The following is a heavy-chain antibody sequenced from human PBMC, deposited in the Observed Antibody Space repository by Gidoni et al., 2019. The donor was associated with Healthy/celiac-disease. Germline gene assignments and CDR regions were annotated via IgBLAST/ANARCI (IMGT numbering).Heavy chain of an antibody. D-gene: IGHD3-9*01. J-gene: IGHJ4*02. CDR1: GFSLSTSGMC. Sequence: QVTLRESGHALVKPTQTLTLTCTFSGFSLSTSGMCVSWIRQPPGKALEWLARIDWDDDKYYSTSLKTRLTISKDTSKNQVVLTMTNMDPVDTATYYCARISYDILTGESPLDYWGQGTLVTVSS. CDR2: IDWDDDK. CDR3: ARISYDILTGESPLDY. V-gene: IGHV2-70*15.